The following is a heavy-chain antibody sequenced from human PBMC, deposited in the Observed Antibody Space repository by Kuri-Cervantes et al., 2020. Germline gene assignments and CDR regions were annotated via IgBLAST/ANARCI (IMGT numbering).Heavy chain of an antibody. CDR2: IYYSGST. D-gene: IGHD2-15*01. Sequence: SETLSLTCTVSGGSISSYYWSWIRQPPGKGLEWIGYIYYSGSTNYNPSLKSRVTISVDTSKNQFSLKLSSVTAAGTAVYYCARGVASPNWFDPWGQGTLVTVSS. CDR3: ARGVASPNWFDP. V-gene: IGHV4-59*01. CDR1: GGSISSYY. J-gene: IGHJ5*02.